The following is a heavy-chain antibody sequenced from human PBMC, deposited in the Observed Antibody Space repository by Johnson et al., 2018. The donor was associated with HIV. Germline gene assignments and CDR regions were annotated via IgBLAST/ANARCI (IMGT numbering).Heavy chain of an antibody. CDR2: ISYDGSNK. CDR1: GFTFSSYA. J-gene: IGHJ3*02. D-gene: IGHD1-26*01. CDR3: TAPIVGAIDAFDI. Sequence: QVQLVESGGGVVQPGRSLRLSCAASGFTFSSYAMHWVRQAPGKGLEWGAVISYDGSNKYYADSLKGRFTISRDNSKNTLYLQMNSLETEDTAVYYCTAPIVGAIDAFDIWGQGTKVTVSS. V-gene: IGHV3-30*04.